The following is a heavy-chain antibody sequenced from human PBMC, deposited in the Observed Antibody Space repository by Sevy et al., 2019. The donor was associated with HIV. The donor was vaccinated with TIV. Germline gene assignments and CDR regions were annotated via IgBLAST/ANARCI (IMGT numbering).Heavy chain of an antibody. CDR3: ARDSGITIFGVVIPGGWFDP. Sequence: ASVKVSCKASGYTFTSYGISWVRQAPGQGLEWMGWISGYNGNTNYAQKLQGRVTMTTDTSTSTAYMELRNLRSDDTAVYYCARDSGITIFGVVIPGGWFDPWGQGTLVTVSS. CDR2: ISGYNGNT. D-gene: IGHD3-3*01. CDR1: GYTFTSYG. J-gene: IGHJ5*02. V-gene: IGHV1-18*04.